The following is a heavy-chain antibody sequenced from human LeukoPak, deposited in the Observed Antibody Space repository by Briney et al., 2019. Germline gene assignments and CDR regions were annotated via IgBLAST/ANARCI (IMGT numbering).Heavy chain of an antibody. J-gene: IGHJ5*02. CDR3: ARDGGFYDSSGSDWFDP. CDR2: INPNSGGT. D-gene: IGHD3-22*01. CDR1: GYTFTGYY. Sequence: GASVKVSCKASGYTFTGYYMHWVRQAPGQGLESMGWINPNSGGTNYAQKFQGRVTMTRDTSISTAYMELSRLRSDDTAVYYCARDGGFYDSSGSDWFDPWGQGTLVTVSS. V-gene: IGHV1-2*02.